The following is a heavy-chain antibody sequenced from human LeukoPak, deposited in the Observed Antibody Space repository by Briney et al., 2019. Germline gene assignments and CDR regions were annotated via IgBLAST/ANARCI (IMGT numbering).Heavy chain of an antibody. Sequence: GSVKVSCKASGYTFTSYYMHWVRQAPGQGLEWMGFINPTGGSTNYAQKFQGRVTMTRDTSISTAYMELSRLRSDDTAVYYCARDLDRAKDYWGQGTLVTVSS. CDR3: ARDLDRAKDY. CDR2: INPTGGST. D-gene: IGHD2-2*03. J-gene: IGHJ4*02. V-gene: IGHV1-2*02. CDR1: GYTFTSYY.